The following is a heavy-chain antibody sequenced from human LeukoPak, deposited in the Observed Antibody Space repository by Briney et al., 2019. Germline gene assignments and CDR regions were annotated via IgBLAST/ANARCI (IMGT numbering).Heavy chain of an antibody. CDR2: IFHSGIT. CDR1: DDSITTYY. CDR3: ASLSGGVGARRLDY. V-gene: IGHV4-59*08. Sequence: SEALSLTCTVSDDSITTYYWNWIRQPPGKGLEWIGWIFHSGITNYNPSLKSRVTTSLDASRNQFSLKLSSVTAADTGVYFCASLSGGVGARRLDYWGQGALVTVSS. J-gene: IGHJ4*02. D-gene: IGHD1-26*01.